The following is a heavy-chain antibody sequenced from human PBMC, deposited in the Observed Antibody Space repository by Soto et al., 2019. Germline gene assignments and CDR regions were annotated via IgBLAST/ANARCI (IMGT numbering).Heavy chain of an antibody. CDR3: ARGGYYDFWSGYGIAGYYYGMDV. D-gene: IGHD3-3*01. CDR2: IYYSGST. Sequence: SETLSLTCTVSGGSISSYYWSWIRQPPGKGLEWIGYIYYSGSTNYNPSLKSRVTISVDTSKNQFSLKLSSVTAADTAVYYCARGGYYDFWSGYGIAGYYYGMDVWGQGTTVTVSS. V-gene: IGHV4-59*01. CDR1: GGSISSYY. J-gene: IGHJ6*02.